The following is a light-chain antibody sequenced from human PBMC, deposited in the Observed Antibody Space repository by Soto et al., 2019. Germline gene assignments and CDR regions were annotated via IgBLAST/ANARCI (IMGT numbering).Light chain of an antibody. CDR2: EVT. CDR1: SSDVGGYDH. Sequence: QPVLTQPPSASGSPGQPVTIPCTGTSSDVGGYDHVSWYQQHPGKAPKLMIYEVTKRPAGVPDRFSGSKSGNTASLTVSGLQAEDEADYYCSSDAGNYNYVFGTGTKVTVL. CDR3: SSDAGNYNYV. V-gene: IGLV2-8*01. J-gene: IGLJ1*01.